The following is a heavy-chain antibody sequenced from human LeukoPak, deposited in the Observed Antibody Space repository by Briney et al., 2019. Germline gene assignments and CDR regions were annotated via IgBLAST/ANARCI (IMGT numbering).Heavy chain of an antibody. V-gene: IGHV3-23*01. D-gene: IGHD5-12*01. CDR1: GFTFNNYW. J-gene: IGHJ4*02. Sequence: GGSLRLSCAASGFTFNNYWIHWVRQVPGKGLEWVSSISNSGGRTFYTDSVKGRFTISRDNSKITLYLQMNSLRAEDTAVYYCAKSYNGYESKPDYWGQGTLVTVSS. CDR3: AKSYNGYESKPDY. CDR2: ISNSGGRT.